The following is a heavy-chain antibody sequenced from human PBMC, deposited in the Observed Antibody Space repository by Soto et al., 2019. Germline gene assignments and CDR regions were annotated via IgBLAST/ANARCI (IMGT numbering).Heavy chain of an antibody. CDR1: GGSISSSSYY. D-gene: IGHD6-19*01. Sequence: SETLSLTCTVSGGSISSSSYYWSWIRQPPGKGLEWIGSIYYSGSTYYNPSLKSRVTISVDTSKNQFSLKLSSVTAADTAVYYCARRYSSDFDYRGPGTLVTVSS. CDR3: ARRYSSDFDY. J-gene: IGHJ4*02. V-gene: IGHV4-39*01. CDR2: IYYSGST.